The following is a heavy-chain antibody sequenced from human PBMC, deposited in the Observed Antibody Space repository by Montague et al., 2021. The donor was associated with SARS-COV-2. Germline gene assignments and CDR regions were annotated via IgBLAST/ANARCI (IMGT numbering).Heavy chain of an antibody. CDR3: ARVSKQDIVVVIAIVYYYYMDV. V-gene: IGHV4-34*01. CDR2: INHSGST. Sequence: SETLSLTCAVYGGSFSGYYWSWIRQPPGKGLEWIGEINHSGSTNYNPSLKSRVTISVDTSKNQFSLKLSSVTAADTAVYYCARVSKQDIVVVIAIVYYYYMDVWGKGTTVTVSS. J-gene: IGHJ6*03. CDR1: GGSFSGYY. D-gene: IGHD2-21*01.